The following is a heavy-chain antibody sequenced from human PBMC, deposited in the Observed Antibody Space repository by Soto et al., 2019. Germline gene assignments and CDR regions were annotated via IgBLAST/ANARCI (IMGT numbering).Heavy chain of an antibody. D-gene: IGHD3-10*01. CDR2: TYYRSKWLN. CDR1: GDSVSSTSAA. V-gene: IGHV6-1*01. J-gene: IGHJ4*02. CDR3: ARSQGVLDY. Sequence: SQTLSLTCAISGDSVSSTSAAWNWIRQSPSSGLEWLGRTYYRSKWLNDYAVSVKGRITINPDTSRNRFSLQLNSVTPEDTAVHYCARSQGVLDYWGQGSLVTVSS.